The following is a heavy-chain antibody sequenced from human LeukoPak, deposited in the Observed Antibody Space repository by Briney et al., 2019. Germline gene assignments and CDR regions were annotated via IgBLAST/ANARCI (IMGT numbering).Heavy chain of an antibody. CDR2: ISYDGNNK. J-gene: IGHJ4*02. CDR3: VKDDQDCSGGSCYFDY. CDR1: AFTFSNCA. D-gene: IGHD2-15*01. Sequence: PGRSLRLSCAASAFTFSNCAIHWVRQAPGEGLEWVAVISYDGNNKYYADSVKGRFTISRDNSKNTVYLQMNGLRTDDTAVYYCVKDDQDCSGGSCYFDYWGQGTLVTVSS. V-gene: IGHV3-30*14.